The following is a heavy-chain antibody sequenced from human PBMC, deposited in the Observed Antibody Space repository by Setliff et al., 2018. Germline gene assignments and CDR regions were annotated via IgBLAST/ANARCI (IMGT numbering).Heavy chain of an antibody. V-gene: IGHV1-46*01. D-gene: IGHD1-1*01. Sequence: ASVKVSCKASGNTLTNSFLHWVRQAPGQGLEWMAVINPSDGGSAFAQKFQGRVTITADESTSTAYMELSSLRSEDTAVYYCARERTTNWGQGTLVTVSS. CDR1: GNTLTNSF. CDR3: ARERTTN. CDR2: INPSDGGS. J-gene: IGHJ4*02.